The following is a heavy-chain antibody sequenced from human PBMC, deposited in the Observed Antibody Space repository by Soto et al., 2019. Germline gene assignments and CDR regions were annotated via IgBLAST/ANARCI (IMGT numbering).Heavy chain of an antibody. CDR2: IYPGDSDT. Sequence: GESLKISCKGSGYSFTSYWIGWVRQMPGKGLEWMGIIYPGDSDTRYSPSFQGQVTISADKSISTAYLQWSSLKDSDAAMYYCPRRQGDSEGGMDVWGQGTTVTVSS. V-gene: IGHV5-51*01. CDR1: GYSFTSYW. D-gene: IGHD2-21*02. CDR3: PRRQGDSEGGMDV. J-gene: IGHJ6*02.